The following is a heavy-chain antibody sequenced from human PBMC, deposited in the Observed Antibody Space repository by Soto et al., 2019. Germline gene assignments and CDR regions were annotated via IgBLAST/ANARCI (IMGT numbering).Heavy chain of an antibody. CDR2: ISSSSSYI. D-gene: IGHD3-10*01. Sequence: GGSLRLSCEASGFTLSSYSMNWVRQAPGKGLEWVSCISSSSSYIYYADSVKGRFTISRDNAKNSLYLQMNSLRAEDTAVYYCARSAGSGSYRNYYFDYWAQEALVNVSS. V-gene: IGHV3-21*01. CDR3: ARSAGSGSYRNYYFDY. J-gene: IGHJ4*02. CDR1: GFTLSSYS.